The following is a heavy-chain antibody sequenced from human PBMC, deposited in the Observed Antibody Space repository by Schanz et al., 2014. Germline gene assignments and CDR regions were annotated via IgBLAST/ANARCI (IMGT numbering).Heavy chain of an antibody. CDR1: GFTFSSYD. CDR3: ARGGPAYYFDD. J-gene: IGHJ4*02. Sequence: QVQLVESGGGVVQPGRSLRLSCVASGFTFSSYDVFWVRQAPGKGLEWVSFVHPGGSTYYPDSVKGRFTISRDSSKNTLYLQMNSLRPEDTAVYYCARGGPAYYFDDWGQGTLVTVSS. V-gene: IGHV3-NL1*01. CDR2: VHPGGST.